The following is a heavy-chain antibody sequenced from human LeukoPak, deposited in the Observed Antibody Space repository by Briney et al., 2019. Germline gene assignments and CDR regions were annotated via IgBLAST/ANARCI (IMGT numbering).Heavy chain of an antibody. CDR3: ARDHSNSIDY. D-gene: IGHD4-11*01. CDR1: GFIFRSYS. V-gene: IGHV3-21*01. Sequence: PGGSLRLSCAASGFIFRSYSMNWVRQAPGKGLEWVSSISSSSSYIYYADSVKGRFTISRDNAEDSLYLQMNSLRAEDTAVYYCARDHSNSIDYWGQGTLVTVYS. J-gene: IGHJ4*02. CDR2: ISSSSSYI.